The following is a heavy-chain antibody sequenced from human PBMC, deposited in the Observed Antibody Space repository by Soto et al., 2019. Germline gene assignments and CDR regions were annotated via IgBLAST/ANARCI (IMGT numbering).Heavy chain of an antibody. CDR3: SRCSLVVIPVPGFDT. CDR2: VYYNGNT. V-gene: IGHV4-31*03. Sequence: SETLSLTCTVSGGSISSGGYYWSWIRQHPGRGLEWIGYVYYNGNTYYNPSLKSRVTVSVDTSKNQFSLNVRSVTAADTAVYYCSRCSLVVIPVPGFDTWGQGTLVTVSS. D-gene: IGHD2-15*01. CDR1: GGSISSGGYY. J-gene: IGHJ5*02.